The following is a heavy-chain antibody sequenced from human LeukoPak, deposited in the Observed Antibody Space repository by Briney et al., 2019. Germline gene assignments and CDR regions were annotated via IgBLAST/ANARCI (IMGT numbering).Heavy chain of an antibody. CDR2: ISYDGSNK. J-gene: IGHJ6*02. CDR1: GFPFSSYG. D-gene: IGHD2/OR15-2a*01. CDR3: AKDLRYSFLGYYYGMDV. V-gene: IGHV3-30*18. Sequence: PGGSLRLFCAASGFPFSSYGMHWVRQAPGKGLEGVAVISYDGSNKYYADSVKGRFTISRDNSKNTLYLQMNSLRDEDTAVYYCAKDLRYSFLGYYYGMDVWGQGTTVTVSS.